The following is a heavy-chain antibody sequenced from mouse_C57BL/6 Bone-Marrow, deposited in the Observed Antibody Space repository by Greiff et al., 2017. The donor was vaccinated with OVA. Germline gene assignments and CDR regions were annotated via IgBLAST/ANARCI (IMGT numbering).Heavy chain of an antibody. CDR1: GYTFTSYW. Sequence: QVQLQQPGAELVKPGASVKLSCKASGYTFTSYWMHWVKQRPGQGLEWIGMIHPNSGSTNYNEKFKSKATLTVDKSSSTAYMQLSRLTSEDSAVYDCERRGKLGSFAYWGQGTLVTVSA. J-gene: IGHJ3*01. CDR3: ERRGKLGSFAY. D-gene: IGHD4-1*01. CDR2: IHPNSGST. V-gene: IGHV1-64*01.